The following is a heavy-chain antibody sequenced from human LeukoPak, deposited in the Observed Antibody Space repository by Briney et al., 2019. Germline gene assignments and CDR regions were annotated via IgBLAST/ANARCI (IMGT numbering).Heavy chain of an antibody. Sequence: GESLKISCQASGYSFSNYWISWVRQMPGKGLEWMGRIDPRDSYTKYSPSFEGHVTISVDKSSTTAFLQWNSLKASDSAVYYCATGASKVTTDFANYWGQGTQVAVSS. CDR1: GYSFSNYW. D-gene: IGHD4-17*01. CDR3: ATGASKVTTDFANY. J-gene: IGHJ4*02. CDR2: IDPRDSYT. V-gene: IGHV5-10-1*01.